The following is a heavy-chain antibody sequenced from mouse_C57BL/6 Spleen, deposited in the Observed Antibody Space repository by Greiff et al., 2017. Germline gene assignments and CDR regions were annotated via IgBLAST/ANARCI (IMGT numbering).Heavy chain of an antibody. J-gene: IGHJ2*01. CDR3: AREGITTVVPYFDY. D-gene: IGHD1-1*01. CDR1: GYSITSGYY. V-gene: IGHV3-6*01. Sequence: EVQVVESGPGLVKPSQSLSLTCSVTGYSITSGYYWNWIRQFPGNKLEWMGYISYDGSNNYNPSLKNRISITRDTSKNQFFLKLNSVTTEDTATYYCAREGITTVVPYFDYWGQGTTLTVSS. CDR2: ISYDGSN.